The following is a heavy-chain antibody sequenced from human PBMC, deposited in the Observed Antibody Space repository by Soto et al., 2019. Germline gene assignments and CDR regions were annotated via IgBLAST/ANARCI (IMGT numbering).Heavy chain of an antibody. Sequence: QVQLVQSGTEVKKPGSSVKVSCKASGGTFRNYPINWVRQAPGQGLEWMGSIFPLTDIPDYARNFQARLTRRADKSRSTAYMELSSRTYDDRAMYFWSRSPLVVLNYFESWCQGTLVTVSS. J-gene: IGHJ4*02. CDR1: GGTFRNYP. CDR2: IFPLTDIP. CDR3: SRSPLVVLNYFES. V-gene: IGHV1-69*02.